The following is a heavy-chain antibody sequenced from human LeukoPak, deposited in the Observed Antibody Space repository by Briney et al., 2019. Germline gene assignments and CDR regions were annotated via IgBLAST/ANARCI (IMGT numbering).Heavy chain of an antibody. CDR1: GFSFDNYA. Sequence: GGSLRLSCAASGFSFDNYAMHWVRQTPGKGLEWVSGISWNSGSIAYADSMKGRFTISRDNAKNSLHLQMNSLRAEDTALYYCAKDTSGWDKYYYFDYWGQGTLVTVSS. J-gene: IGHJ4*02. CDR3: AKDTSGWDKYYYFDY. CDR2: ISWNSGSI. D-gene: IGHD6-19*01. V-gene: IGHV3-9*01.